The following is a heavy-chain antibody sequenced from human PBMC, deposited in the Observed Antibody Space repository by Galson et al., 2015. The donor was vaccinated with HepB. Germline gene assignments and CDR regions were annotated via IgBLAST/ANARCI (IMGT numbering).Heavy chain of an antibody. CDR2: IYTSGTT. V-gene: IGHV4-39*01. Sequence: LTCPVSGYSISRSSYYWGWIRQSPGEGLEWIGSIYTSGTTYYNPSLKSRVTISVDTSRNQFSLILSSLTAADTAVYYCAGSIIGAVVDYWGQGTLVTVSS. D-gene: IGHD1-26*01. CDR3: AGSIIGAVVDY. CDR1: GYSISRSSYY. J-gene: IGHJ4*02.